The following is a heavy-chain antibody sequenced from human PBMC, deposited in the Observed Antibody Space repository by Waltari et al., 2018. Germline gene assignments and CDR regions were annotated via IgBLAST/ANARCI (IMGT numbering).Heavy chain of an antibody. CDR3: VKGYCSSTSCSSTDLPNWFDP. D-gene: IGHD2-2*01. Sequence: QLQLQESGPGLVKPSETLSLTCTVSGGSISTSSFYWGWIRQPPGKGLEWIGTIYYSGSTSYNPSLRSRVTISLDTSKNQFSLTWTSVTAADTAVYYCVKGYCSSTSCSSTDLPNWFDPWGQGTLVTVSS. CDR2: IYYSGST. CDR1: GGSISTSSFY. V-gene: IGHV4-39*07. J-gene: IGHJ5*02.